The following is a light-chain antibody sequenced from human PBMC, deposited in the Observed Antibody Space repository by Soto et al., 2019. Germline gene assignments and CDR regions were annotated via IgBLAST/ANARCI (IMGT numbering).Light chain of an antibody. CDR1: QSVSNNY. J-gene: IGKJ1*01. CDR2: GAS. Sequence: EIVLTQSPGTLSLSPGERATLSCRASQSVSNNYLAWYQRKPGQAPRLLIYGASSRVTGIPDRFSGSGSGTDFTLTISRLEPEDSAVYFCQQSGTFGHGTKVEI. CDR3: QQSGT. V-gene: IGKV3-20*01.